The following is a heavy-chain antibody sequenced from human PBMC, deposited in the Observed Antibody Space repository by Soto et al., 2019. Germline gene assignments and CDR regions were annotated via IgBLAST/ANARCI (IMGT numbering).Heavy chain of an antibody. CDR1: GGAFSSYA. CDR3: ARDPSYCGGDCYQGGMDV. Sequence: SVKVSCNASGGAFSSYAISWVQQAPGQGLEWMGGIIPIFGTANYAQKSQGRVTITADESTSTAYMELSSLRSEDTAVYYCARDPSYCGGDCYQGGMDVWGQGTTVTVSS. J-gene: IGHJ6*02. D-gene: IGHD2-21*02. V-gene: IGHV1-69*13. CDR2: IIPIFGTA.